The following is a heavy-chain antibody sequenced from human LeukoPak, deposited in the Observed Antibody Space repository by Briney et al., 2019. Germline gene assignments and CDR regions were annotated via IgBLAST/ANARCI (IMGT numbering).Heavy chain of an antibody. D-gene: IGHD4-11*01. Sequence: ASVKVSCKASGYTFTGYYMHWVRQAPGQGLEWMGWINPNSGGTNYAQKFQGRVTMTRDTSISTAYMELSSLRSEDTAVYYCARGRTTFYAFDIWGQGTMVTVSS. CDR1: GYTFTGYY. V-gene: IGHV1-2*02. CDR2: INPNSGGT. J-gene: IGHJ3*02. CDR3: ARGRTTFYAFDI.